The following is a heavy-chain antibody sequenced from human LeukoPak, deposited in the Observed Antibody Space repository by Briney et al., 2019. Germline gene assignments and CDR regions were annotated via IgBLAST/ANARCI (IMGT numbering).Heavy chain of an antibody. Sequence: GASVRVSCKASGYTYTGYYMHWVRQAPGQGLEWMGWINPNSGGTNYAQKFQGRVTMTRDTSISTAYMELSRLRSDGTAVYYCARFSPELYGDYEMWYWGQGTLVTVSS. D-gene: IGHD4-17*01. V-gene: IGHV1-2*02. CDR3: ARFSPELYGDYEMWY. CDR1: GYTYTGYY. J-gene: IGHJ4*02. CDR2: INPNSGGT.